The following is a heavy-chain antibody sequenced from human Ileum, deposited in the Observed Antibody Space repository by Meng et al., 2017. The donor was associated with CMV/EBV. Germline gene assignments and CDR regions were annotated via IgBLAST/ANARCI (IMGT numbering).Heavy chain of an antibody. CDR3: ARDAIVVVPAAILDP. V-gene: IGHV3-48*03. Sequence: GGSLRLSCAASGFTFSSYEMNWVRQAPGRGLEGVSYISISGSTIYYADSVKGRFTISRDNAKNSLYLQMNSLRAEDTAVYYCARDAIVVVPAAILDPWGQGTLVTVSS. CDR2: ISISGSTI. CDR1: GFTFSSYE. J-gene: IGHJ5*02. D-gene: IGHD2-2*02.